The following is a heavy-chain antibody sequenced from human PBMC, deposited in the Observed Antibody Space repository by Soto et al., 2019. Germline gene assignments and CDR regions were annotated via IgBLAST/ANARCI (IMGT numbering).Heavy chain of an antibody. D-gene: IGHD3-22*01. V-gene: IGHV3-33*01. CDR3: ARTHAQSSGSCLDF. Sequence: QVQLVESGGGVVQPGKSLRLSCAASGFTFRAYGMHWVRQAPGKGLEWVAVIWFDGSEEYYADSVKGLFTVSRDNSKKTAYLIVHNLRAEDTSVYYCARTHAQSSGSCLDFWGYGTLVNVSS. CDR2: IWFDGSEE. CDR1: GFTFRAYG. J-gene: IGHJ4*01.